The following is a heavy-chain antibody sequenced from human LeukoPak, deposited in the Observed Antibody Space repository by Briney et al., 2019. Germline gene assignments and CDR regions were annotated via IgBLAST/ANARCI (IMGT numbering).Heavy chain of an antibody. Sequence: GGSLRLSCAASGFTFSSYAMHWVRQAPGKGLEWVAVISYDGSNKYYADSVKGRFTISRDNSKNTLYLQMNSLRAEDTAVYYCSREALAVTTLAYWGQGTLVTDSS. CDR3: SREALAVTTLAY. CDR2: ISYDGSNK. V-gene: IGHV3-30*04. CDR1: GFTFSSYA. J-gene: IGHJ4*02. D-gene: IGHD4-11*01.